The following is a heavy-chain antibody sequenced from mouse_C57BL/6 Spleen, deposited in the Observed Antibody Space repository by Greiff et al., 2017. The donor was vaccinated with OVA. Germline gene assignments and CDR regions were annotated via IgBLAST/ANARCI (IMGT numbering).Heavy chain of an antibody. CDR3: ARRVTTVAHWYFDV. CDR1: GYTFTSYW. D-gene: IGHD1-1*01. V-gene: IGHV1-50*01. J-gene: IGHJ1*03. Sequence: QVQLKQPGAELVKPGASVKLSCKASGYTFTSYWMQWVKQRPGQGLEWIGEIDPSDSYTNYNQKFKGKATLTVDTSSSTAYMQLSSLTSEDSAVYYCARRVTTVAHWYFDVWGTGTTVTVSS. CDR2: IDPSDSYT.